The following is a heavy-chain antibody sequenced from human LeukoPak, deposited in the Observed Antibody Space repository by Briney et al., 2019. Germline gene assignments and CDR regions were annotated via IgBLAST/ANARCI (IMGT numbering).Heavy chain of an antibody. Sequence: PGRSLRLSCAASGFTFSSYGMHWVRQAPGKGLEWVAVIWYDGSNKYYADSVKGRFTISRDNSKNTLCLQMNSLRAEDTAVYYCARDFGVRGEQPPFDYWGQGTLVTVSS. CDR2: IWYDGSNK. CDR3: ARDFGVRGEQPPFDY. J-gene: IGHJ4*02. D-gene: IGHD3-10*02. CDR1: GFTFSSYG. V-gene: IGHV3-33*01.